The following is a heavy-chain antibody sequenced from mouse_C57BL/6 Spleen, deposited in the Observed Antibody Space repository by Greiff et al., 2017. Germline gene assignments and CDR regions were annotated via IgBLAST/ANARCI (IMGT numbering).Heavy chain of an antibody. Sequence: DVQLQESGTVLARPGASVKMSCKTSGYTFTSYWMHWVKQRPGQGLEWIGAIYPGNSDTSYNQKFKGKAKLTAVTSASTAYMELSSLTNEDSAVYYCTSYDGYYYAMDYWGQATSVTVSS. J-gene: IGHJ4*01. V-gene: IGHV1-5*01. CDR1: GYTFTSYW. CDR3: TSYDGYYYAMDY. CDR2: IYPGNSDT. D-gene: IGHD2-12*01.